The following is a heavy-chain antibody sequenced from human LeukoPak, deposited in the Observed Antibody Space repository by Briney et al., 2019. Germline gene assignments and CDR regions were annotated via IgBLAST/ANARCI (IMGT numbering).Heavy chain of an antibody. Sequence: ASVKVSCKAFGYTFTSNYMHWVRQAPGQGPEWMGVISPSGGSTTYAQKFQGRVTIIADESTSTAYMELSRLRSDDTAVYYCASAYSYGYGGYWGQGTLVTVSS. CDR3: ASAYSYGYGGY. V-gene: IGHV1-46*01. CDR2: ISPSGGST. D-gene: IGHD5-18*01. J-gene: IGHJ4*02. CDR1: GYTFTSNY.